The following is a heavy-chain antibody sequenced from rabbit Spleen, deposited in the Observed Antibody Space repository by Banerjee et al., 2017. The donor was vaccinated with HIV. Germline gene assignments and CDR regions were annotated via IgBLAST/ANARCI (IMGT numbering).Heavy chain of an antibody. CDR2: IDTNDGDT. J-gene: IGHJ2*01. D-gene: IGHD1-1*01. V-gene: IGHV1S45*01. Sequence: QERLVESGGGLVQPEGSLALTCTASGFSFSDNYYICWVRQAPGKGLEWIACIDTNDGDTDYANWPKGRFTISKTSSTTVTLQMTSLTAADTATYFCARNYVNAFDPWGQGTLVTVS. CDR3: ARNYVNAFDP. CDR1: GFSFSDNYY.